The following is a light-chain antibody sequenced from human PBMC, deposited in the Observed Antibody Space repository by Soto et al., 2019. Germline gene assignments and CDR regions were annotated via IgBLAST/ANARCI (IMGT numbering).Light chain of an antibody. CDR3: AGWDDSLSGRVV. V-gene: IGLV1-47*01. J-gene: IGLJ2*01. CDR1: SSNIGSNY. CDR2: RNN. Sequence: QSVLTQPPSASGTPGQRVTISCSGSSSNIGSNYVYWYQQLPRTAPKLLIYRNNQRPSGVPDRFSGCKSGTSASLAISGLRSEDEADYYCAGWDDSLSGRVVFGGGTKVTVL.